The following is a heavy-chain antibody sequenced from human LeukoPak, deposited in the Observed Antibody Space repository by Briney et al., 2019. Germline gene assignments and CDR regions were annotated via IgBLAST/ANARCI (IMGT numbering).Heavy chain of an antibody. D-gene: IGHD2-21*01. CDR1: GGSISSGDYY. CDR2: IYYSGST. Sequence: PSETLSLTCTVSGGSISSGDYYWSWLRQPPGKGLGLCVYIYYSGSTYYNPSLKSLVTISVDTSKNQFSLKLSSVTAADTAVYYCARDRPAGGDYVGYFDYWGQGTLVTVSS. J-gene: IGHJ4*02. V-gene: IGHV4-30-4*01. CDR3: ARDRPAGGDYVGYFDY.